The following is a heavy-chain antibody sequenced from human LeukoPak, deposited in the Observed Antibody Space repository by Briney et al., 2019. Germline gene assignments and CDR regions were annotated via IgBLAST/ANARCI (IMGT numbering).Heavy chain of an antibody. CDR1: GGSFSGYY. J-gene: IGHJ4*02. CDR3: ARHDPPYGDSLGY. CDR2: INHSGST. Sequence: PSETLSLTCAVYGGSFSGYYWSWIRQPPGKGLEWIGEINHSGSTNYNPSLKSRVTISVDTSKNQLSLKLSSVTAADTAVYCCARHDPPYGDSLGYWGQGTLVTVSS. D-gene: IGHD4-17*01. V-gene: IGHV4-34*01.